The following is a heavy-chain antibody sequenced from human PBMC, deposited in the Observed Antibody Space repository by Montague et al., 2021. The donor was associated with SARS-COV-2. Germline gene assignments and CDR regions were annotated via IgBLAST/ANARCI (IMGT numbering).Heavy chain of an antibody. CDR1: GFSLSTSGMC. CDR2: IDWDDDK. J-gene: IGHJ4*02. D-gene: IGHD4-23*01. V-gene: IGHV2-70*11. Sequence: PALVKPTQTLTLTCTFSGFSLSTSGMCVSWIRQPPGKALEWLARIDWDDDKYYSTSLKTRFTISKDTSKNQVVLTMTNMDPVDTATYYCAQVQTTVAYDYWGQGTLVTVSS. CDR3: AQVQTTVAYDY.